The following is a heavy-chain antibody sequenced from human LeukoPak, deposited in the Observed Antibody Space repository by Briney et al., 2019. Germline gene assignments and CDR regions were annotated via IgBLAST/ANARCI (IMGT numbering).Heavy chain of an antibody. D-gene: IGHD2-2*01. V-gene: IGHV1-24*01. J-gene: IGHJ6*02. CDR1: GYTLTELS. CDR2: FDPEDGET. CDR3: ATDLEVVVMCARGRCRDV. Sequence: ASVKVSCKVSGYTLTELSIHWVRQAPGKGLEWMGGFDPEDGETIYAQKFQGRVTMTEDTSTDTAYMELSSLRSEDTAVYYCATDLEVVVMCARGRCRDVWGQGTTVTVSS.